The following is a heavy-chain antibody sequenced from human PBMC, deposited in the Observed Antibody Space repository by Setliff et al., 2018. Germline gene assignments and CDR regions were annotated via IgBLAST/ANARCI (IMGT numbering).Heavy chain of an antibody. CDR3: ARRGARFFNWFDP. D-gene: IGHD2-15*01. CDR1: GYSFTDYW. J-gene: IGHJ5*02. Sequence: GESLKISCKGSGYSFTDYWIAWVRQTPGKGLEWMGTIYPGNADTRYSPSFQGQVTIPTDTSINTAFLQWNNLKASDTAVYYCARRGARFFNWFDPWGQGTLVTVSS. V-gene: IGHV5-51*01. CDR2: IYPGNADT.